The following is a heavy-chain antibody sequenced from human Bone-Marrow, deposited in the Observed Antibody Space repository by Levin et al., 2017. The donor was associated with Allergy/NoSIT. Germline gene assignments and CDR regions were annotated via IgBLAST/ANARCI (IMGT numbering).Heavy chain of an antibody. CDR3: ARVYCGGDCYLEGDAFDI. V-gene: IGHV4-59*01. J-gene: IGHJ3*02. CDR1: GGSISSYY. CDR2: IYYSGST. Sequence: PGGSLRLSCTVSGGSISSYYWSWIRQPPGKGLEWIGYIYYSGSTNYNPSLKSRVTISVDTSKNQFSLKLSSVTAADTAVYYCARVYCGGDCYLEGDAFDIWGQGTMVTVSS. D-gene: IGHD2-21*02.